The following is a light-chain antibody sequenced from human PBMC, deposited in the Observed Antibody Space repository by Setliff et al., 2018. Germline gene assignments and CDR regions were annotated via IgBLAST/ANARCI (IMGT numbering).Light chain of an antibody. CDR2: EVS. CDR3: SSYAGSNNPYV. CDR1: SSDVGGYNY. V-gene: IGLV2-8*01. Sequence: QSALTQPPSASGSPGQSVTISCTGTSSDVGGYNYVPWYQQHPGKAPKLMIYEVSKRPSGVPDRFSGSKSGNTASLTVSGLQAEDEADYYCSSYAGSNNPYVFGTGTKVTV. J-gene: IGLJ1*01.